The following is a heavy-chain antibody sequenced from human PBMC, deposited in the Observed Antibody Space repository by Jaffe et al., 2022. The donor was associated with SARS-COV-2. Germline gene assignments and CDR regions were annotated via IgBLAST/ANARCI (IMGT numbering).Heavy chain of an antibody. J-gene: IGHJ4*02. D-gene: IGHD1-26*01. CDR3: CAGVGTSDFDY. Sequence: DVQLVESGGGFAKPGGSLRLSCAASGFTFSEAWVTWVRQAPGKGLEWVGRIKSKSAAGTTDYATPVKGKFTLSRDDSINTVYLQMNSLKTEDTAVYYCCAGVGTSDFDYWGQGTLVTVSS. CDR2: IKSKSAAGTT. CDR1: GFTFSEAW. V-gene: IGHV3-15*01.